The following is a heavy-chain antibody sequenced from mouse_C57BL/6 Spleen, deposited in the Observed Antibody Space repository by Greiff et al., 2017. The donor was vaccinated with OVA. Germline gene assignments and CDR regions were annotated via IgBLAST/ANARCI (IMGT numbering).Heavy chain of an antibody. J-gene: IGHJ4*01. Sequence: QVQLQQPGADLVKPGASVTLSCKASGYTFTSYWMHWVKRSPVQGLEWIGRIHPSVSDTNYNQKFKGKTTLTVDKSSSTAYMQLSSLTSEDSAVYYCAMIGYGNYGAMDYWGQGTSVTVSS. D-gene: IGHD2-1*01. CDR3: AMIGYGNYGAMDY. CDR2: IHPSVSDT. CDR1: GYTFTSYW. V-gene: IGHV1-74*01.